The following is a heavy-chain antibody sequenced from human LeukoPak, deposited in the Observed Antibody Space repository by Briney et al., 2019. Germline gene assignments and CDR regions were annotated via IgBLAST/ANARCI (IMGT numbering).Heavy chain of an antibody. D-gene: IGHD5-12*01. J-gene: IGHJ4*02. V-gene: IGHV3-30-3*01. CDR2: ISYDGSNK. Sequence: GGSLILSCAASGFTFSSYAMHWVRQAPGKGLEWVAVISYDGSNKYYADSVKGRFTISRDNSKNTLYLQMNSLRAEDTAVYYCARVRGYSGYDCGDWGQGTLVTVSS. CDR1: GFTFSSYA. CDR3: ARVRGYSGYDCGD.